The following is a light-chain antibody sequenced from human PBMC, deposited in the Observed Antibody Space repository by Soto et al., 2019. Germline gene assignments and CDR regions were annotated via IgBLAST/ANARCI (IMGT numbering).Light chain of an antibody. J-gene: IGLJ1*01. CDR3: AEWDDSLSKV. CDR2: SNN. Sequence: QSLPAHPPSASQSPGHTLTISFSESISNIGSNYVYWYQQLPGTAPKLLIYSNNQRPSGVPDRFSGSKSGTSASLAISGLRSEDEADYYCAEWDDSLSKVFGSGTKVT. V-gene: IGLV1-47*02. CDR1: ISNIGSNY.